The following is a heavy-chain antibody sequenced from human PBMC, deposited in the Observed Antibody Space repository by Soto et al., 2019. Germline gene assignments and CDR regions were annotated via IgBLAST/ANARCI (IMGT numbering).Heavy chain of an antibody. D-gene: IGHD1-7*01. CDR1: GDSVSSNSAA. CDR2: TYYRSKWYN. J-gene: IGHJ6*03. CDR3: ARDPELELPYYYYYMDV. V-gene: IGHV6-1*01. Sequence: SQTLSLTCAISGDSVSSNSAAWNWIRQSPSRGLEWLGRTYYRSKWYNDYAVSVKSRITINPDTSKNQFSLQLNSVTPEDTAVYYCARDPELELPYYYYYMDVWGKGTTVTVS.